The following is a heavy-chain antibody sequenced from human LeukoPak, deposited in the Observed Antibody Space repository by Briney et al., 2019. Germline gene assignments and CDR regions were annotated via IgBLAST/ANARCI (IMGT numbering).Heavy chain of an antibody. CDR2: ISGSGGST. CDR3: AKGLTYYYDSSGYYYPY. Sequence: GGSLRLSCAASGFTFSSYAMNWVRQAPGKGLEWVSAISGSGGSTYYADSVKGRFTISRDNSKNTLYRLRAEDTAVYYCAKGLTYYYDSSGYYYPYWGQGTLVTVSS. J-gene: IGHJ4*02. CDR1: GFTFSSYA. D-gene: IGHD3-22*01. V-gene: IGHV3-23*01.